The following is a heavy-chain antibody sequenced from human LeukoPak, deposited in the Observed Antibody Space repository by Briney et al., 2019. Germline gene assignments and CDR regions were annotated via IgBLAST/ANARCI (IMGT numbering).Heavy chain of an antibody. CDR1: GCSISSYY. Sequence: SGTLSLTCTVSGCSISSYYMSWIRQPPGKGLEWMGDTCYGGSTNYNGNTIYNPSTMTRVNFIVDMSMNKFSLKLSSVTAADTAVYYCARNIYYASLGATFEIWGQGTMVTVSS. CDR2: TCYGGST. V-gene: IGHV4-59*01. J-gene: IGHJ3*02. CDR3: ARNIYYASLGATFEI. D-gene: IGHD1-26*01.